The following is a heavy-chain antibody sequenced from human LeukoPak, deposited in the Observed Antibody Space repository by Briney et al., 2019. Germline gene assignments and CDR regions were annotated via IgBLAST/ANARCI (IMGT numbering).Heavy chain of an antibody. CDR3: AKDGVAGTGYYFDY. CDR1: GFTFSSYG. CDR2: IRYDGSNK. D-gene: IGHD6-19*01. V-gene: IGHV3-30*02. Sequence: GGSLRLSCAASGFTFSSYGMHWVRQAPGKGLEGVAFIRYDGSNKYYADSVKGRFTISRDNSKNTLYLQMNSLRAEDTAVYYCAKDGVAGTGYYFDYWGQGTLVTVSS. J-gene: IGHJ4*02.